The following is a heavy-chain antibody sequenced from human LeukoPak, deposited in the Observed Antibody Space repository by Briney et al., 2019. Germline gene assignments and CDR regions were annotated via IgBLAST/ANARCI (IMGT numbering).Heavy chain of an antibody. CDR1: GGSISSYY. Sequence: PSETLSLTCTVSGGSISSYYWSWLRQPPGKGLEWIGYINYSGSTNYNPSLKSRVTMSVDTSKNQFSLKVSSVTAADTAVYYCARHTPLGSSTSGEYFDYWGQGTLVTVSS. CDR2: INYSGST. CDR3: ARHTPLGSSTSGEYFDY. J-gene: IGHJ4*02. V-gene: IGHV4-59*08. D-gene: IGHD2-2*01.